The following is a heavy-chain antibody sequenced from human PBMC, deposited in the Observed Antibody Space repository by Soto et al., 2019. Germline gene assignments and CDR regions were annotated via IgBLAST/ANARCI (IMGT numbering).Heavy chain of an antibody. CDR2: IYPGDSDT. D-gene: IGHD3-22*01. J-gene: IGHJ3*02. CDR3: ATSRYYYDSSGPDAFDI. Sequence: GESLKISCKGSGCSFTSYWIGWVRQMPGKGLEWMGIIYPGDSDTRYSPSFQGQVTISADKSISTAYLQWSSLKASDTAMYYCATSRYYYDSSGPDAFDIWGQGTMVTVSS. V-gene: IGHV5-51*01. CDR1: GCSFTSYW.